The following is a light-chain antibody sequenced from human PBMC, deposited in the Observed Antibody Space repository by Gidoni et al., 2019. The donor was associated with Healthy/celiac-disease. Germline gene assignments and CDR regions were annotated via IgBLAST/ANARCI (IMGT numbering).Light chain of an antibody. CDR3: QQYGSSPLLYT. Sequence: RATLSCRASQSVSSSYLAWYQQKPGQAPRLLIYGASSRATGIPDRFSGSGSGTDFTITISRLEPEDFAVYYCQQYGSSPLLYTFGQGTKLEIK. CDR2: GAS. CDR1: QSVSSSY. V-gene: IGKV3-20*01. J-gene: IGKJ2*01.